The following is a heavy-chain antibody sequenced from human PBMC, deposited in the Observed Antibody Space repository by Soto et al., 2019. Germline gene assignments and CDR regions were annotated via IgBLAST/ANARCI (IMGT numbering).Heavy chain of an antibody. CDR2: IYYSGST. J-gene: IGHJ6*03. V-gene: IGHV4-39*01. CDR1: GGSISSSSYY. CDR3: ARPLYTKHKAGPYMDV. D-gene: IGHD2-2*02. Sequence: QLQLQESGPGLVKPSETLSLTCTVSGGSISSSSYYWGWIRQPPGKGLEWIGSIYYSGSTYYNPSLKSRVTISVDTSKNQFSLKLSSVTAADTAVYYCARPLYTKHKAGPYMDVWGKGTTVTVSS.